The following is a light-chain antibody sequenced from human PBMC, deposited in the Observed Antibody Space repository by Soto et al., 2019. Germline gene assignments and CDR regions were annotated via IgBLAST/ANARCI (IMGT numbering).Light chain of an antibody. Sequence: QSALTQPASVSGSPGQSITISCTGTSSDVGAYTSVSWYQHHPDKAPKVMIYEVNKRPSGVSLRFSGSKSGNTASLTISGLQADDEAHYYCSSYIGENRSYVFGTGTKVTLL. J-gene: IGLJ1*01. V-gene: IGLV2-14*01. CDR1: SSDVGAYTS. CDR3: SSYIGENRSYV. CDR2: EVN.